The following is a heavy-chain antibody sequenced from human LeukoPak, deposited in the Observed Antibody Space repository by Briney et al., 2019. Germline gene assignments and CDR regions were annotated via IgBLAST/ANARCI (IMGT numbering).Heavy chain of an antibody. CDR2: ISSSSSYI. V-gene: IGHV3-21*01. Sequence: GGSLRLSCAASGFTFSSYSMNWVRQAPGKGLEWVSSISSSSSYIYYADLVKGRFTISRDNAKNSLYLQMNSLRAEDTAVYYCARGPGGIAVAGYTDYWGQGTLVTVSS. CDR1: GFTFSSYS. J-gene: IGHJ4*02. CDR3: ARGPGGIAVAGYTDY. D-gene: IGHD6-19*01.